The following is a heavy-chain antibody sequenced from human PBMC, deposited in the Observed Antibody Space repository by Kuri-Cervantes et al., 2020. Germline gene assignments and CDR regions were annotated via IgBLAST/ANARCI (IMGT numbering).Heavy chain of an antibody. CDR3: ARGEYYFDY. J-gene: IGHJ4*02. Sequence: SVKVSCKASGYTFTSYGISWVRQAPGQGLEWMGGIIPIFGTANYAQKFQGRITITADESTSTAYMKLSSLRSEDTAVYYCARGEYYFDYWGQGTLVTVSS. CDR1: GYTFTSYG. V-gene: IGHV1-69*13. CDR2: IIPIFGTA.